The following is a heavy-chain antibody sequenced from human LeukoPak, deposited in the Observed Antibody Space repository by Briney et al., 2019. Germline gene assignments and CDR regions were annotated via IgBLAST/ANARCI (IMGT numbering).Heavy chain of an antibody. CDR2: ISWNSGSI. V-gene: IGHV3-9*03. CDR3: AKDSSSSWYRGYFDY. D-gene: IGHD6-13*01. J-gene: IGHJ4*02. CDR1: GFTFDDYA. Sequence: GGSLRLSCAASGFTFDDYAMHWVRQAPGKGLEWVSGISWNSGSIGYADSVKGRFTISRDNAKNSLYLQMNSLRAEDMALYYCAKDSSSSWYRGYFDYWGQGTLVTVSS.